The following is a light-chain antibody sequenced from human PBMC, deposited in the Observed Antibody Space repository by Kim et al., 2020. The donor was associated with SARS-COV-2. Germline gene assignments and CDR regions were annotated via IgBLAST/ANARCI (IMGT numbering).Light chain of an antibody. CDR3: SAWDDSLNGWV. J-gene: IGLJ3*02. CDR2: SNN. V-gene: IGLV1-44*01. Sequence: ELTQPPSASGTPGQRVTISCSGSSSNIGSNTVNWYQQLPGTAPKLLIYSNNQQPSGVPDRFSGSKSGTSASLAISGLQSEDEADYYCSAWDDSLNGWVFGGGTQLTVL. CDR1: SSNIGSNT.